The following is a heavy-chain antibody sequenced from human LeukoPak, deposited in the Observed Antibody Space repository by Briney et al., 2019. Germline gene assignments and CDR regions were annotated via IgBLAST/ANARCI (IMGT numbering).Heavy chain of an antibody. Sequence: GGSLRLSCAASGFTFTNYAMHWVGQAPGKGLEWVAVISYDSSNKYYADSVKGRFTISRDNSQNTLYLRTNSLRAEDTAVYYCVRDSSWFDSWGQGTLVTVSS. CDR1: GFTFTNYA. CDR2: ISYDSSNK. D-gene: IGHD6-13*01. J-gene: IGHJ5*01. V-gene: IGHV3-30*03. CDR3: VRDSSWFDS.